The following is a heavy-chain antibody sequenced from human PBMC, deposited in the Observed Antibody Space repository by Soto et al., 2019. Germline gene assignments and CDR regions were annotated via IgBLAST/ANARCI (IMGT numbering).Heavy chain of an antibody. CDR2: ISYDGSNN. J-gene: IGHJ4*02. Sequence: QVQLVESGGGVVQPGRSLRLSCAASGFTFSSYAMHWVRQAPGKGLEWVAVISYDGSNNYYADSVKGRFTISRDNSKNTMHLQMSSPRAEDTAVYYCAGWYTHGSWYHPVHFDYCCQGTPVTVSS. V-gene: IGHV3-30-3*01. D-gene: IGHD6-13*01. CDR3: AGWYTHGSWYHPVHFDY. CDR1: GFTFSSYA.